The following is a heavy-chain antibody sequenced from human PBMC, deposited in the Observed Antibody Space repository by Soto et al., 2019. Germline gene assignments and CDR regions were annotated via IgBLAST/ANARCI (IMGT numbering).Heavy chain of an antibody. D-gene: IGHD3-3*01. CDR3: ERSGTQYYDFWSAPGPFDY. Sequence: GESLKISCKGSGYSFTSYWIGWVRQMPGKGLEWMGIIYPGDSDTRYSPSFQGQVTISADKSISTAYLQWSSLKASDTAMYYCERSGTQYYDFWSAPGPFDYWGQGTLVTVSS. J-gene: IGHJ4*02. V-gene: IGHV5-51*01. CDR2: IYPGDSDT. CDR1: GYSFTSYW.